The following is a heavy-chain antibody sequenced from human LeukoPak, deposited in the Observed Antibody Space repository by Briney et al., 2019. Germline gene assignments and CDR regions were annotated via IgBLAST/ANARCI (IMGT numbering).Heavy chain of an antibody. V-gene: IGHV3-7*01. CDR3: ARANVLYGADAFDI. CDR1: DFTLGSYW. Sequence: GGSLRLSCAASDFTLGSYWMSWVRQAPGKGLEWLGNIKQDGSEKNYVDSARGRFAISRDNAKNSLYLQMNSLGVDDTGVYYCARANVLYGADAFDIWGQGTMVTVSS. CDR2: IKQDGSEK. J-gene: IGHJ3*02. D-gene: IGHD2-8*01.